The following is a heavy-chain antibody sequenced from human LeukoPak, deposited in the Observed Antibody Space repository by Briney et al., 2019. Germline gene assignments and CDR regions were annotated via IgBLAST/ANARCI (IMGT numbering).Heavy chain of an antibody. CDR3: ARELELSPNWFDP. CDR2: INPNSGGT. J-gene: IGHJ5*02. Sequence: ASVKVSCKASGYTFTGYYMHWVRQAPGQGLEWMGWINPNSGGTNYAQKFQGRVTMTRDTSISTAYMELSRLRSDDTAVYYCARELELSPNWFDPWGQGTLVTVSS. D-gene: IGHD1-7*01. CDR1: GYTFTGYY. V-gene: IGHV1-2*02.